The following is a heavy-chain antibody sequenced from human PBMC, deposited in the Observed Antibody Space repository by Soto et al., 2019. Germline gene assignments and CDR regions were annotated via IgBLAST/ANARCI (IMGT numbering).Heavy chain of an antibody. J-gene: IGHJ1*01. CDR2: VNHSGST. Sequence: QVQLQQWGAGLLKPSETLSLTCSVYGGSFSGYYWSWIRQPPGKGLEWIGEVNHSGSTNYNPSLKSRVTISVDTSKNQFSLRVSSVTAADTAVYYCASLLQYFQHWGQGTLVTVSS. CDR1: GGSFSGYY. CDR3: ASLLQYFQH. V-gene: IGHV4-34*01.